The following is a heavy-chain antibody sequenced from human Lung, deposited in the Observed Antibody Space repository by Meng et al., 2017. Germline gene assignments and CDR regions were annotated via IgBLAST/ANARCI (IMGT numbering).Heavy chain of an antibody. J-gene: IGHJ4*02. CDR2: INAGSENT. Sequence: QVHLVQSGAEVKKPGASVKVSCKASGYTFTNYAMHWVRQAPGQGLEWMGGINAGSENTEYSQKFQGRVTLTRDKSATTAYMELRSLKSEDTAIYYCARDIVVTFGEMTTLDSWGQGTLVTVSS. D-gene: IGHD2-21*01. CDR1: GYTFTNYA. CDR3: ARDIVVTFGEMTTLDS. V-gene: IGHV1-3*01.